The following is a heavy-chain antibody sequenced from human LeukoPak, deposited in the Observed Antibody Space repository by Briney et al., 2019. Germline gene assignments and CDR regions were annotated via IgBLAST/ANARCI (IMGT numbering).Heavy chain of an antibody. J-gene: IGHJ4*02. V-gene: IGHV3-11*04. CDR1: GFTFSDYY. CDR3: ATSRVFDY. CDR2: ISSGGSTI. Sequence: GGSLRLSCAASGFTFSDYYMSWIRQAPGKGLEWVSYISSGGSTIYNADSVKGRFTISRDNAKKTLYLEMNSLRMEDTAIYYCATSRVFDYWGQGTLVTVSS.